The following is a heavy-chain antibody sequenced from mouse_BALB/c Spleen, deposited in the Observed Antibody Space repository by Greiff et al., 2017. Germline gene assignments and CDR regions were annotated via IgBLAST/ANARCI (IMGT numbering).Heavy chain of an antibody. CDR3: ASTGHYAMDY. J-gene: IGHJ4*01. CDR2: INPSTGYT. V-gene: IGHV1-7*01. CDR1: GYTFTSYW. D-gene: IGHD3-1*01. Sequence: VKLMESGAELAKPGASVKMSCKASGYTFTSYWMHWVKQRPGQGLEWIGYINPSTGYTEYNQKFKDKATLTADKSSSTAYMQLSSLTSEDSAVYYCASTGHYAMDYWGQGTSVTVSS.